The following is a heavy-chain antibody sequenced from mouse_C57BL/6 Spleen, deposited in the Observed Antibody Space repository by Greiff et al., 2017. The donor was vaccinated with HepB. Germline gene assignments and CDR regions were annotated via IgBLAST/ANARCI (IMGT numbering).Heavy chain of an antibody. J-gene: IGHJ1*03. CDR1: GFTFSSYT. D-gene: IGHD1-1*01. Sequence: EVQVVESGGGLVKPGGSLKLSCAASGFTFSSYTMSWVRQTPEKRLEWVATISGGGGNTYYPDSVKGRFTISRDNAKNTLYLQMSSLRSEDTALYYCARQHYGSSYGYFDVWGTGTTVTVSS. V-gene: IGHV5-9*01. CDR2: ISGGGGNT. CDR3: ARQHYGSSYGYFDV.